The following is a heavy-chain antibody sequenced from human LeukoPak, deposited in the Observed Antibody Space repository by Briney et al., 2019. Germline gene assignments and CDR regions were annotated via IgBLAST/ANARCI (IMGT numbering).Heavy chain of an antibody. CDR2: INPNSGGT. J-gene: IGHJ6*04. V-gene: IGHV1-2*02. CDR3: ARNQYSGSYSPRDGMDV. CDR1: GYTFTGYY. Sequence: ASVKVSCKASGYTFTGYYMHWVRQAPGQGLEWMGWINPNSGGTNYAQKFQGRVTMTRDTSISTAYMELRSLRSDDTAVYYCARNQYSGSYSPRDGMDVWGKGTTVTVSS. D-gene: IGHD1-26*01.